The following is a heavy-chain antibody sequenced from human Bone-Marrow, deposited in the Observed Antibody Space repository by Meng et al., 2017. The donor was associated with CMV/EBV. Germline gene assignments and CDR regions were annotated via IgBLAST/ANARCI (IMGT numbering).Heavy chain of an antibody. CDR2: ILYDGSGT. J-gene: IGHJ5*02. CDR1: GFTFSSHA. CDR3: ARGELELRGAFDP. D-gene: IGHD1-7*01. V-gene: IGHV3-30*04. Sequence: GESLKISCAASGFTFSSHAMHWVRQAPRKGLECVAFILYDGSGTYYADSVRGRFTISRDNSKNTLYLQMNSLRAEDTAVYYCARGELELRGAFDPWGQGTLVTVSS.